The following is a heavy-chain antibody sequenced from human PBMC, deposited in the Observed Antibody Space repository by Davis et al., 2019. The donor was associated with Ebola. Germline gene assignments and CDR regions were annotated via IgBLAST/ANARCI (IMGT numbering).Heavy chain of an antibody. CDR1: GYTLTELS. D-gene: IGHD3/OR15-3a*01. CDR2: YDPKDGET. J-gene: IGHJ6*02. Sequence: AASVKVSCKLSGYTLTELSIHWVRQAPGKGLEWTGGYDPKDGETLYAQKFQGRVTMTADLSTDTAYMELSSLRSEDTAVYYCAISDYTFWTGYSNYYGMDVWGQGTTVTVSS. V-gene: IGHV1-24*01. CDR3: AISDYTFWTGYSNYYGMDV.